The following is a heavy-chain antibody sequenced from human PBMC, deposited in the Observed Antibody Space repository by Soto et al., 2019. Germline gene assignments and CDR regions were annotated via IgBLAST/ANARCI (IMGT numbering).Heavy chain of an antibody. D-gene: IGHD3-10*01. CDR3: AKRGVATFGLSY. Sequence: EVQLVESGGGLVQPGGSLRLSCAVSGFTFSSFWMHWVRQAPGEGLVWVSRINTDGSSTSYADSVKGRFTISRDNAKNTLKLQMNSLRVEDTAMYYCAKRGVATFGLSYWGQGTLVTVSS. J-gene: IGHJ4*02. CDR1: GFTFSSFW. CDR2: INTDGSST. V-gene: IGHV3-74*01.